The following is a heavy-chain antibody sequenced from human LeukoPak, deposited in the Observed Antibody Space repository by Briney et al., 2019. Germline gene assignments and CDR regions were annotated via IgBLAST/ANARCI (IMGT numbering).Heavy chain of an antibody. CDR3: AKWLLFNRYYYGINV. D-gene: IGHD5-24*01. J-gene: IGHJ6*02. Sequence: SETLSLTCTVSGGSISDSNYYWDWIRQPPGKGLEWIGTTYYSGSTYYNPSLKDRVTISVDTSKNQFSLRLSSVNPADTAVYYCAKWLLFNRYYYGINVWGRGTTVTVSS. CDR1: GGSISDSNYY. V-gene: IGHV4-39*01. CDR2: TYYSGST.